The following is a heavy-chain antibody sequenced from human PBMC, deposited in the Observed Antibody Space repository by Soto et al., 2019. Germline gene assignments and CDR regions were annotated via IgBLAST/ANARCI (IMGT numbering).Heavy chain of an antibody. V-gene: IGHV3-23*01. Sequence: GGSLRLSCAASGFTFASYAMAWVRQAPGKGVEWVSGIDAGGGRTYYADSVKGRFTISRDNSRNTLFLQMDNLRGEDTAIYYCAKDSEIPALSAAGACLDPWGQGTLVTVSS. CDR3: AKDSEIPALSAAGACLDP. CDR2: IDAGGGRT. CDR1: GFTFASYA. J-gene: IGHJ5*02. D-gene: IGHD6-13*01.